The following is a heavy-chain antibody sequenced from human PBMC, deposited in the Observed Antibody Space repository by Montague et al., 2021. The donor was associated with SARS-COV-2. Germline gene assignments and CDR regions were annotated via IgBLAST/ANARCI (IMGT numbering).Heavy chain of an antibody. J-gene: IGHJ6*02. CDR1: GDSMTGDSMSRYY. CDR2: ISNSGFT. CDR3: ARGQRQSFSVFGVLAGGPELKHYGLDV. Sequence: SETLSLTCTVSGDSMTGDSMSRYYWSWIRQTPGKGLEWIGYISNSGFTNDNPSLKNRVTTSVDTSNNQFSLKLNSVTAADTAVYFCARGQRQSFSVFGVLAGGPELKHYGLDVWGLGTTVTVS. D-gene: IGHD3-3*01. V-gene: IGHV4-61*01.